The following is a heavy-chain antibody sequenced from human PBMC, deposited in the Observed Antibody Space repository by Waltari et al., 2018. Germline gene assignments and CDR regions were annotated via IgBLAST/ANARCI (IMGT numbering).Heavy chain of an antibody. J-gene: IGHJ2*01. CDR2: IKQDGTDT. CDR1: GFMFSTYW. CDR3: ARVGPIVVPGNPWFFAL. Sequence: EVHLVESGGGFVQPGGSLRLSCAASGFMFSTYWMSWVRQVPGKGLEWVASIKQDGTDTYYVDSVKGRFSISRDNAENSLTLQMNSLRAEDTAVYYCARVGPIVVPGNPWFFALWGRGTLVTVSS. D-gene: IGHD2-2*01. V-gene: IGHV3-7*03.